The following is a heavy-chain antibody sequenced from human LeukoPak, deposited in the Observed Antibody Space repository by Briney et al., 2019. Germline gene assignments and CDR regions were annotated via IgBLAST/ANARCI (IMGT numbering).Heavy chain of an antibody. CDR3: ARISNYYGSGSTDY. D-gene: IGHD3-10*01. CDR1: GGSFSGYY. V-gene: IGHV4-59*08. CDR2: IYYSGST. J-gene: IGHJ4*02. Sequence: TTSETLSLTCAVYGGSFSGYYWSWIRQPPGKGLEWIGYIYYSGSTNYNPSLKSRVTISVDTSKNQFSLKLSSVTAADTAVYYCARISNYYGSGSTDYWGQGTLVTVSS.